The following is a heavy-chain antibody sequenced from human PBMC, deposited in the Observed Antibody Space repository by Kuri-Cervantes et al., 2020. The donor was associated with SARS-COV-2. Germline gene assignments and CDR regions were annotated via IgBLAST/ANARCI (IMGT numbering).Heavy chain of an antibody. D-gene: IGHD2-15*01. CDR1: GYTFTSYD. V-gene: IGHV1-8*01. J-gene: IGHJ5*02. CDR3: ATLIAATPWFDP. Sequence: ASVKVSCKASGYTFTSYDINWVRQATGQGLEWMGWMNPNSGNTGYAQKFQGRVTMTRNTSISTAYMELSSLRSEDTAVYYCATLIAATPWFDPWGQGTLVTVSS. CDR2: MNPNSGNT.